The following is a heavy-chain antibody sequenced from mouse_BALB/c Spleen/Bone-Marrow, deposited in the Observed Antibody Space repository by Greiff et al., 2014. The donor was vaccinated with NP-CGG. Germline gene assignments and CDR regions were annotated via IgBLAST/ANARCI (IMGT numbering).Heavy chain of an antibody. CDR1: GFTFSDYY. J-gene: IGHJ3*01. CDR2: ISDGGSYT. CDR3: AREGDGAY. D-gene: IGHD3-3*01. V-gene: IGHV5-4*02. Sequence: VQLKESGGGLVKPGGSLKLSCAASGFTFSDYYMYWVRQTPEKRLEWVATISDGGSYTYYPDSVKGRFTISRDNAENNLYLQMSSLKSEDTAMYYCAREGDGAYWGQGTLVTVSA.